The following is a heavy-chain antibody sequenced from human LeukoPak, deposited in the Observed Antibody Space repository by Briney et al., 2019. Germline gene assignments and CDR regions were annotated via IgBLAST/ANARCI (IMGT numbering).Heavy chain of an antibody. D-gene: IGHD3-10*01. J-gene: IGHJ4*02. CDR1: GVSISSSDYD. CDR3: ARMKRGYGSGDSDY. Sequence: PSETLSLTCTVSGVSISSSDYDGGWVRQPGGKGLEWIAYIYDSGSTYYHPSLKSRVTISVDTSKNQFSLKLSSVTTADTAVYYCARMKRGYGSGDSDYWGQGTLVTVSS. CDR2: IYDSGST. V-gene: IGHV4-30-4*01.